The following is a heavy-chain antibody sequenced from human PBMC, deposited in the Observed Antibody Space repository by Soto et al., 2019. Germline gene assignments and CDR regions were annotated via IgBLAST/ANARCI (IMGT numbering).Heavy chain of an antibody. D-gene: IGHD3-3*01. CDR3: ARMKGITIFGVVGNKYYYGMDV. Sequence: SETLSLTCAVSGGSISSSNWWSWVRQPPGKGLEWIGEIYHSGSTNYNPSLKSRVTISVDKSKNQFSLKLSSVTAADTAVYYCARMKGITIFGVVGNKYYYGMDVWGQGTTVTVSS. J-gene: IGHJ6*02. CDR1: GGSISSSNW. V-gene: IGHV4-4*02. CDR2: IYHSGST.